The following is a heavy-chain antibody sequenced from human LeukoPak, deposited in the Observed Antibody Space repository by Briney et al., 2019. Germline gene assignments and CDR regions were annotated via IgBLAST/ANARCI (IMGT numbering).Heavy chain of an antibody. CDR1: GGSFNTYA. CDR2: IIPIFGAG. V-gene: IGHV1-69*06. Sequence: ASVKVSCKASGGSFNTYAINWVRQAPGQGLEWMGGIIPIFGAGNYAQRFQGRVTITADKSTATAYMELSSLRSEDSAVYYCARAPSHAALRYETLDSWGQGTLVTVSS. CDR3: ARAPSHAALRYETLDS. D-gene: IGHD3-9*01. J-gene: IGHJ4*02.